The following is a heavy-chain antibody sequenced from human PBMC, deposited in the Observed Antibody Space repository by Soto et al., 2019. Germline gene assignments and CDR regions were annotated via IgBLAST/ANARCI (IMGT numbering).Heavy chain of an antibody. J-gene: IGHJ6*02. CDR1: GGTFSRYT. V-gene: IGHV1-69*02. CDR3: ASHFTGVLVLGATPPGGDNYGLDV. D-gene: IGHD2-15*01. Sequence: QVQLVQSGAEVKKPGSSVKVSCKASGGTFSRYTISWVRQAPGQGLEWMGRIIPILGIPNYAQKFQGRVTINAEKSTSTAYMELSSLRSDDTAVYYCASHFTGVLVLGATPPGGDNYGLDVWGQGTTVTVSS. CDR2: IIPILGIP.